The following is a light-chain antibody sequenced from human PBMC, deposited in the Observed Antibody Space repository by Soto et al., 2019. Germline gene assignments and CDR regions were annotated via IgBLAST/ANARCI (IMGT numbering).Light chain of an antibody. J-gene: IGKJ1*01. CDR3: QQYSNWPT. CDR1: ESVRSS. CDR2: GAS. Sequence: EIVMTQSPATLSLSPGERATLSCRASESVRSSLAWYQQKFGQTSRLLIYGASTRATGVPARFSGSESGTEFNLTISSLQSEDFAVYYCQQYSNWPTFGQGTKV. V-gene: IGKV3-15*01.